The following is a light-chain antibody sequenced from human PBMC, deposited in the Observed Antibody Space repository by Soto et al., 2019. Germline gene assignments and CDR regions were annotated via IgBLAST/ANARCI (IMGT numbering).Light chain of an antibody. J-gene: IGLJ1*01. V-gene: IGLV1-40*01. Sequence: VLTQPPSVSGAPGQRVTISCTGSSSNIGAGYDVHWYQQLPGTAPKLLIYGNSNRPSGVPDRFSGSKSGTSASLAITGLQAEDEADYYCQSYDSSPSGYVFGTGTKVTVL. CDR3: QSYDSSPSGYV. CDR2: GNS. CDR1: SSNIGAGYD.